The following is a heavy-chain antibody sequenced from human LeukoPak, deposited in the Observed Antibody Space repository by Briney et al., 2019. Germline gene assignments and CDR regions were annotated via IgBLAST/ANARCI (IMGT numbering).Heavy chain of an antibody. V-gene: IGHV1-8*03. CDR2: MNPNSGNT. CDR1: GYTFTSYD. J-gene: IGHJ3*02. D-gene: IGHD3-22*01. Sequence: GASVKVSCKASGYTFTSYDINWVRQATGQGLEWMGLMNPNSGNTGYAQKFQGRVTITRNTSISTAYMEMSSLRSEDTAVYYCARGLDYYDSSGYYWDAFDIWGQGTMVTVSS. CDR3: ARGLDYYDSSGYYWDAFDI.